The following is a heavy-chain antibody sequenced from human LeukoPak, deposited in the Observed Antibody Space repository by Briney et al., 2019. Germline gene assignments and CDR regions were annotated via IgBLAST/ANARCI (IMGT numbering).Heavy chain of an antibody. J-gene: IGHJ4*02. CDR1: GGSISSYY. Sequence: SSETLSLTCTVSGGSISSYYWSWIRQPPGKGLEWIGYIYYSGSTNYNPSLKSRVTISVDTSKNQFSLKLSSVTAADTAVYYCERDRSGPLDYWGQGTLVTVSS. V-gene: IGHV4-59*01. D-gene: IGHD6-19*01. CDR3: ERDRSGPLDY. CDR2: IYYSGST.